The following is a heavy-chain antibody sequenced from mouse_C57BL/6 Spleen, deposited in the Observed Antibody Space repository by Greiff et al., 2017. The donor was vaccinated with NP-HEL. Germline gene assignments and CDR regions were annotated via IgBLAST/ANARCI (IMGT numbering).Heavy chain of an antibody. D-gene: IGHD2-5*01. J-gene: IGHJ2*01. V-gene: IGHV1-69*01. Sequence: QVQLKQPGAELVMPGASVKLSCKASGYTFTSYWMHWVKQRPGQGLEWIGEIDPSDSYPNYNQKFKGKSTLTVDKSSSTAYMQLSSLTSEDSAVYYCARGGVYSNGNDLDYWGQGTTLTVSS. CDR2: IDPSDSYP. CDR1: GYTFTSYW. CDR3: ARGGVYSNGNDLDY.